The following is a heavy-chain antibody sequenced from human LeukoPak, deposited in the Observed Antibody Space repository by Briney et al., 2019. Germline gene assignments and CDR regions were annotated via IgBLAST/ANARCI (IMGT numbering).Heavy chain of an antibody. CDR2: IYYSGST. Sequence: SETLSLTCSVSGGSISRDYWSWVRQPPGKGLEWIGYIYYSGSTNYNPSLKSRVTISVDTSKKQFSLNLSSVTPADTAVYYCARQLTYLDYGDYGGHWFDLWGQGTLVTVSS. V-gene: IGHV4-59*08. J-gene: IGHJ5*02. CDR1: GGSISRDY. D-gene: IGHD4-17*01. CDR3: ARQLTYLDYGDYGGHWFDL.